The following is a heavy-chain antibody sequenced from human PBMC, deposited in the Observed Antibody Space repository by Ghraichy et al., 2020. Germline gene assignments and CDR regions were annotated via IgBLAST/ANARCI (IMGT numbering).Heavy chain of an antibody. V-gene: IGHV3-43D*04. CDR1: GFTFDDYA. CDR2: ISWDGGST. J-gene: IGHJ4*02. D-gene: IGHD1-26*01. CDR3: AKSGEVGATSYAHFDY. Sequence: SCAASGFTFDDYAMHWVRQAPGKGLEWVSLISWDGGSTYYADSVKGRFTISRDNSKNSLYLQMNSLRAEDTALYYCAKSGEVGATSYAHFDYWGQGTLVTVSS.